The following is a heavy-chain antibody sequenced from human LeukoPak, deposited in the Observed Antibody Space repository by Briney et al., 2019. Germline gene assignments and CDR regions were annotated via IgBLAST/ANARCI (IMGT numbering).Heavy chain of an antibody. CDR3: AKDRPVWSGYYFDY. CDR1: GFTFSSYG. D-gene: IGHD3-3*01. V-gene: IGHV3-30*18. Sequence: GRSLGLSCAASGFTFSSYGMHWVRQAPGKGLEWVAVISYDGSNKYYAGSVKGRFTISRDNSKNTLYLQMNSLRAEDTAVYYCAKDRPVWSGYYFDYWGQGTLVTVSS. J-gene: IGHJ4*02. CDR2: ISYDGSNK.